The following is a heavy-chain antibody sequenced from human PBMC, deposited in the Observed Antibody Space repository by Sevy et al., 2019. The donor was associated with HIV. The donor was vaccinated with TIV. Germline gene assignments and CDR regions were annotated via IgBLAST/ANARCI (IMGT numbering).Heavy chain of an antibody. CDR2: ISAYNGKT. CDR3: ARDEGEQWLWTITGPNWFDP. J-gene: IGHJ5*02. Sequence: ASVKVSCKTSGYTFTSYGVSWIRHAPGQGLEWMGWISAYNGKTNYAQKFQGRVTMTADTSTGTASMEWTSLTSDDTAVYYCARDEGEQWLWTITGPNWFDPWGQGTLVTVSS. D-gene: IGHD6-19*01. V-gene: IGHV1-18*01. CDR1: GYTFTSYG.